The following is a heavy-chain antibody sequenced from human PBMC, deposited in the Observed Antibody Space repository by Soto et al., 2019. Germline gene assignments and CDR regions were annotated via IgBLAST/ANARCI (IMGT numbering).Heavy chain of an antibody. Sequence: PGESLKISCKCSGYSFTSYWIGWVRQMPGKGLEWMGIIYPGDSDTRYSPSFQGQVTISADKSTSTAYVQWSSLKASDTAMYYCARRATYYHYFDYWGQGTLVTVSS. CDR3: ARRATYYHYFDY. CDR1: GYSFTSYW. J-gene: IGHJ4*02. CDR2: IYPGDSDT. V-gene: IGHV5-51*01. D-gene: IGHD3-16*01.